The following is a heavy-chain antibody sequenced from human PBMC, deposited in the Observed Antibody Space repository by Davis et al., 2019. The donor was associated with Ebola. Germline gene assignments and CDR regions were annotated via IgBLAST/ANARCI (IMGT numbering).Heavy chain of an antibody. CDR2: ISYDGTNK. CDR3: ARRDGMDV. D-gene: IGHD2-21*01. J-gene: IGHJ6*02. CDR1: GFTFGTYA. Sequence: GGSLRLSCAASGFTFGTYAMHWVRQAPGRGPEWVAVISYDGTNKYYADSVKGRFTISRGNSKNTLYLQMNSLRAEDTAVYYCARRDGMDVWGQGTTVTVSS. V-gene: IGHV3-30*04.